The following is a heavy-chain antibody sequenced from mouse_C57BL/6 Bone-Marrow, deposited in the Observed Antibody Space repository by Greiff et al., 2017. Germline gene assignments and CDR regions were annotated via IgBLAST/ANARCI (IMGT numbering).Heavy chain of an antibody. Sequence: EVQLQQSGPELVKPGASVKISCKASGYSFTGYSMHWVKQSPEKSLEWIGEINPSTGGTTYNQKFKAKATLTVDKSSSTAYMQLKSVTSEDSAVYYCARADYYGSSYVGYYWGQGTTLTVSS. V-gene: IGHV1-42*01. CDR1: GYSFTGYS. D-gene: IGHD1-1*01. CDR2: INPSTGGT. J-gene: IGHJ2*01. CDR3: ARADYYGSSYVGYY.